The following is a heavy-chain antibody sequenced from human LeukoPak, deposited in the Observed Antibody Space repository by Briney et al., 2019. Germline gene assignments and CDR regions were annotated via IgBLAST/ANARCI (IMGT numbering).Heavy chain of an antibody. D-gene: IGHD5-12*01. CDR1: GGSISSYY. CDR2: IYTSGST. CDR3: ARAEYSGYDRSYYFDY. V-gene: IGHV4-4*07. Sequence: PSETLSLTCTVSGGSISSYYWSWIRQPAGKGLEWIGRIYTSGSTNYNPSLKSRVTMSVDTFKNQFSLKLSSVTAADTAVYYCARAEYSGYDRSYYFDYWGQGTLVTVSS. J-gene: IGHJ4*02.